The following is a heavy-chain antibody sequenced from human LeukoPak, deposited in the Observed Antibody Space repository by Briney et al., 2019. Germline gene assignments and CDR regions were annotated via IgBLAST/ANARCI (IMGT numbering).Heavy chain of an antibody. J-gene: IGHJ5*02. CDR3: ARDPLYYYGPSLHLHNWFDP. Sequence: GGSLRLSCAASGFTFSSYAMHWVRQAPGKGLEWVAVISYDGSNKYYADSVKSRFTISRDNSKNTLYLQMNSLRAEDTAVYYCARDPLYYYGPSLHLHNWFDPWGQGTLVTVSS. V-gene: IGHV3-30-3*01. D-gene: IGHD3-10*01. CDR1: GFTFSSYA. CDR2: ISYDGSNK.